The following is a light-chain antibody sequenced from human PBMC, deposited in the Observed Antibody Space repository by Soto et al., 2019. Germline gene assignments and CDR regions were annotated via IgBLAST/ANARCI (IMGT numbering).Light chain of an antibody. CDR2: GAS. CDR3: QDYVPPPYT. CDR1: RSITWSY. V-gene: IGKV3-20*01. J-gene: IGKJ2*01. Sequence: IVLTQSPGILSLSPGERATLSCRASRSITWSYLAWYQKKPGQAPRLLIYGASRRPSGIPDRFSGSGSGTDFNLPITTLEPEDSGVYLRQDYVPPPYTCGQGTKLEI.